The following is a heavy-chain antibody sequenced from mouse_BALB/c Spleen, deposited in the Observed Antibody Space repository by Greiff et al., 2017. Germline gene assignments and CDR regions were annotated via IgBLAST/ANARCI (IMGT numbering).Heavy chain of an antibody. CDR1: GYSFTSYY. CDR2: IDPFNGGT. CDR3: ARYGNYRYFDV. V-gene: IGHV1S135*01. D-gene: IGHD2-1*01. J-gene: IGHJ1*01. Sequence: LVESGPELMKPGASVKISCKASGYSFTSYYMHWVKQSHGKSLEWIGYIDPFNGGTSYNQKFKGKATLTVDKSSSTAYMHLSSLTSEDSAVYYCARYGNYRYFDVWGAGTTVTVSS.